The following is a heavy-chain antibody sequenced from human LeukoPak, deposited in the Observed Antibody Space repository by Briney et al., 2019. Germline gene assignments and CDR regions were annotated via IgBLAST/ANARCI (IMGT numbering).Heavy chain of an antibody. V-gene: IGHV3-7*01. J-gene: IGHJ4*02. CDR3: KSGGAAPGSFDY. CDR1: GFTFSSYW. D-gene: IGHD1-1*01. CDR2: IKYDGNEE. Sequence: GGSLRLSCAASGFTFSSYWMSWMRQAPGKGLEWVANIKYDGNEEYYVDSERGRFTISRDNAKNSLYLQLNSLRVEDTAVYYCKSGGAAPGSFDYWGQGTLVTVSP.